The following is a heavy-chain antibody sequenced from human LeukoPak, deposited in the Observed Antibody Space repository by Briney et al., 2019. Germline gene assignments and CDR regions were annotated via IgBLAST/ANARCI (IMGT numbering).Heavy chain of an antibody. Sequence: PGGSLRLSCAASGFTFSDYHMSWIRQAPGKGLEFVSYIGLSGSAIYYADSVKGRFTISRDNAENSLHLQMNTLRAEDTAVYFCARVPYYVSSGYYYYYYYMDVWGKGTTVTVSS. D-gene: IGHD3-22*01. V-gene: IGHV3-11*01. CDR3: ARVPYYVSSGYYYYYYYMDV. J-gene: IGHJ6*03. CDR1: GFTFSDYH. CDR2: IGLSGSAI.